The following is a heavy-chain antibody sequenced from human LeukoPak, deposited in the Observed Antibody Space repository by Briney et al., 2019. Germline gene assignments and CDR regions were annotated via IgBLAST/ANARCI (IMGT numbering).Heavy chain of an antibody. V-gene: IGHV4-38-2*02. Sequence: KPSETLSLTCTVSGYSFSSGFYWGWIRQSPGKGLEWIGSIYHSGSTYYNPSLKIRVTISVDTSKNQFSLKLSSVTAADTAVYYCARVYYSNSYDYWYFDLWGRGTLVTVSS. CDR3: ARVYYSNSYDYWYFDL. CDR1: GYSFSSGFY. J-gene: IGHJ2*01. CDR2: IYHSGST. D-gene: IGHD6-13*01.